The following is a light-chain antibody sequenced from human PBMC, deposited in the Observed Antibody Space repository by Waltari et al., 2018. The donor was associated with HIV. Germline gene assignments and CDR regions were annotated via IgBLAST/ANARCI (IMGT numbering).Light chain of an antibody. CDR1: SSDIGGYIY. CDR3: VSYTSSSTLI. J-gene: IGLJ2*01. CDR2: EAS. Sequence: QSALTQPASVSGSPGQSITISCTGTSSDIGGYIYVSWCQQHSGKAPKLMIYEASNRPSGVSDRFSGSKSGNTASLTISGLQAEDEADYYCVSYTSSSTLILGGGTKVTVL. V-gene: IGLV2-14*01.